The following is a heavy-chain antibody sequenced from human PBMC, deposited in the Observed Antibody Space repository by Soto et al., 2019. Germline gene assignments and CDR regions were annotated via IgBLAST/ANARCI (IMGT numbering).Heavy chain of an antibody. V-gene: IGHV3-23*01. CDR2: ISGSGGST. CDR1: GFTFSSYA. J-gene: IGHJ4*02. CDR3: AKRPGYCSGGSCYAYFDY. D-gene: IGHD2-15*01. Sequence: EVQLLESGGGLVQPGGSLRLSCAASGFTFSSYAMSWVRQAPGKGLEWVSAISGSGGSTYYADSVKGRFTISRDNSKNTLYLQMNSLRAEDTAVYYCAKRPGYCSGGSCYAYFDYWGQGTLVTVSS.